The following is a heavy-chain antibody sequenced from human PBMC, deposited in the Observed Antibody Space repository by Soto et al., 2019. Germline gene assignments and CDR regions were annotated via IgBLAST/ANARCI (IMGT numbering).Heavy chain of an antibody. J-gene: IGHJ4*02. CDR2: IYYSGST. Sequence: SETLSLTCTVSGGSISSYYWSWIRQPPGKGLEWIGYIYYSGSTNYNPSLKSRVTISVDTSKNQFSLKLSSVTAADTAVYYCARAERWLQLSLDYWGQGTLVTVSS. V-gene: IGHV4-59*01. D-gene: IGHD5-12*01. CDR1: GGSISSYY. CDR3: ARAERWLQLSLDY.